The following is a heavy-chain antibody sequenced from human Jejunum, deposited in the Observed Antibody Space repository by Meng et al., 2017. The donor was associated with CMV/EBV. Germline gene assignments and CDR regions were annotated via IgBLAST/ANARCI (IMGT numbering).Heavy chain of an antibody. J-gene: IGHJ5*02. V-gene: IGHV4-30-4*08. CDR2: IYYSGST. CDR3: ARERFLEWFPNWFDP. CDR1: GSISRGDYY. D-gene: IGHD3-3*01. Sequence: GSISRGDYYWSWIRQPPGKGLEWIGYIYYSGSTYYNPSLKSRVTISVDTSKNQFSLKLSSVTAADTAVYYCARERFLEWFPNWFDPWGQGTLVTVSS.